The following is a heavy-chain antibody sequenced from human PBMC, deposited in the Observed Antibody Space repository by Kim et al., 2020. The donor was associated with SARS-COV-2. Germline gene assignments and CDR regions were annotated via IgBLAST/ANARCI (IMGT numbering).Heavy chain of an antibody. CDR3: TTLYGGSSYYYYGMDV. CDR2: IKSKTDGGTT. CDR1: GFTFSNAW. Sequence: GGSLRLSCAASGFTFSNAWMSWVRQAPGKGLEWVGRIKSKTDGGTTDYAAPVKGRFTISRDDSKNTLYVQMNSLKIEDTAVYYCTTLYGGSSYYYYGMDVWGQGTTVTVS. D-gene: IGHD2-15*01. V-gene: IGHV3-15*01. J-gene: IGHJ6*02.